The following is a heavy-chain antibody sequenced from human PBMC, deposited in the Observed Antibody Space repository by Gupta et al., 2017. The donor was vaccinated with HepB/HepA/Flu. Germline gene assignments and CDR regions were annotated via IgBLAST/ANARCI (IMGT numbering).Heavy chain of an antibody. Sequence: QVQLVESGGGVVQPGRSLRLSCAASGFPFSSSAIHWVRQAPGKGLEWVAVISYDGSNKYYADSVKGRFTSSRDNSKNTLYLQMNSLRAEDTAVYYCARAYGSGVIDRYYYYGMDVWGQGTTVTVSS. V-gene: IGHV3-30-3*01. CDR2: ISYDGSNK. D-gene: IGHD3-10*01. CDR1: GFPFSSSA. CDR3: ARAYGSGVIDRYYYYGMDV. J-gene: IGHJ6*02.